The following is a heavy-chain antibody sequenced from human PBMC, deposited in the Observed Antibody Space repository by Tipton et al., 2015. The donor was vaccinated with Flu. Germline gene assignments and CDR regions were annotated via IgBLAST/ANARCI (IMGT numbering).Heavy chain of an antibody. Sequence: GSLRLSCAASGFTFSTYWMTWVRQAPGKGLEWVANIILGGGEKYYVDSVKGRFTISRDNAKNSLYLQMNRLRAEDTAVYYCARARGGYCSRTSCYADYIDFLGQGTLVTVSS. CDR1: GFTFSTYW. CDR2: IILGGGEK. CDR3: ARARGGYCSRTSCYADYIDF. V-gene: IGHV3-7*04. J-gene: IGHJ4*02. D-gene: IGHD2-2*01.